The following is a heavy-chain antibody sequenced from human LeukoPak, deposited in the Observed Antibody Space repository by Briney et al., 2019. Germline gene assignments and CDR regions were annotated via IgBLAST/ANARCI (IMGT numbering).Heavy chain of an antibody. J-gene: IGHJ3*02. CDR3: ARGVRGSGAFDI. CDR1: GFTFSSYS. D-gene: IGHD3-10*01. V-gene: IGHV3-21*01. Sequence: GGSLRLSCAASGFTFSSYSMNWVRQAPGRGLEWVSSISSSSSYIYYADSVKGRFTISRDNAKNSLYLQMNSLRAEDTAVYYCARGVRGSGAFDIWGQGTMVTVSS. CDR2: ISSSSSYI.